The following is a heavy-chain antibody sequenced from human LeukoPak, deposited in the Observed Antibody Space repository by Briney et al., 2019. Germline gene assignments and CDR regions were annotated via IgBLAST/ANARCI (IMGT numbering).Heavy chain of an antibody. CDR2: ISGSGGST. D-gene: IGHD1-26*01. CDR3: AKEGGSYRYFDY. Sequence: GGSLMLSCAASGFTFSSSAMTWVRQAPGKGLEWVSGISGSGGSTYYADSVKGRFTISRDNSKNTLYLQMNSLRAEDTAVYYCAKEGGSYRYFDYWGQGTLVTVSS. V-gene: IGHV3-23*01. CDR1: GFTFSSSA. J-gene: IGHJ4*02.